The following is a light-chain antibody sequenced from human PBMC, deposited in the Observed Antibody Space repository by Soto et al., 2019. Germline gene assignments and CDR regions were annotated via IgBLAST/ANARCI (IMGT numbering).Light chain of an antibody. V-gene: IGLV2-14*01. J-gene: IGLJ1*01. CDR1: SSDVGGYNY. Sequence: QSALTQPASVSGSPGQSITISCTGTSSDVGGYNYVSWYQQHPGKAPKLMIYEVSNRPSGVSNGCSGSKSGNTASLTISGLQAEDEADYYCSSYTSSSTLVFGTGTKLTVL. CDR3: SSYTSSSTLV. CDR2: EVS.